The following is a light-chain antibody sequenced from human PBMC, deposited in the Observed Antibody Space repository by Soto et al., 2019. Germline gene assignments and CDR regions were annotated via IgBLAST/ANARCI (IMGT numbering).Light chain of an antibody. CDR1: QSVSSNY. V-gene: IGKV3-20*01. CDR3: QQYDTSPRT. Sequence: EIVLTQSPGTLSLSPGERATLSCRASQSVSSNYLAWYQQKRGQAPRLLIYGASSRATGIPTRFSGSGSGKDVTLTISRLEPEDFAVYYWQQYDTSPRTFGQGTKVEI. J-gene: IGKJ1*01. CDR2: GAS.